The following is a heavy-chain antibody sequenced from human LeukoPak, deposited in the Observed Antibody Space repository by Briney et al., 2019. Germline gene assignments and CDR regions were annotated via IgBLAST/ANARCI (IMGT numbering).Heavy chain of an antibody. CDR2: INHSGST. D-gene: IGHD2-15*01. Sequence: SETLSLTCAVYGGSFSGYYWSWIRQPPGKGLEWIGEINHSGSTNYNPSLKSRVTISVDTSKNQLSLKLSSVTSADTAVYYCATFRYCSGGSCYSGGDYWGQGTLVTVSS. V-gene: IGHV4-34*01. CDR1: GGSFSGYY. CDR3: ATFRYCSGGSCYSGGDY. J-gene: IGHJ4*02.